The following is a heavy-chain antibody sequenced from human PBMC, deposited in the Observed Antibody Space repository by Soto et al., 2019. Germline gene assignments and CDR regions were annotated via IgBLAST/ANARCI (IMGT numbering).Heavy chain of an antibody. V-gene: IGHV1-18*01. J-gene: IGHJ4*02. CDR2: ISAYNGNT. CDR3: ARAFVDTAMVTPYYFDY. D-gene: IGHD5-18*01. Sequence: ASVKVSCKASGYTFTSYGISWVRQAPGEGLEWMGWISAYNGNTNYAQKLQGRVTMTTDTSTSTAYMELRSLRSDDTAVYYCARAFVDTAMVTPYYFDYWGQGTLVTVST. CDR1: GYTFTSYG.